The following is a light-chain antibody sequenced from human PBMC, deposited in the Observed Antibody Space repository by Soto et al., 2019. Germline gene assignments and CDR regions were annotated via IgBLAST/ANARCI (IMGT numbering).Light chain of an antibody. Sequence: QSALTQPASVSGSPGQSITISCTGTSSDVGGYNYVSWYQHHPGKAPKLMIYDVSNRPSGVSNRFSGSKSDNTASLSISGLQAEDEADYYCSSYTSTSTVVFGGVTKLNVL. J-gene: IGLJ2*01. CDR1: SSDVGGYNY. CDR2: DVS. CDR3: SSYTSTSTVV. V-gene: IGLV2-14*03.